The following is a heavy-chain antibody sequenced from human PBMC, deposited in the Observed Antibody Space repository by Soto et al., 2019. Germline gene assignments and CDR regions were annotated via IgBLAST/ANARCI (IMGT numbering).Heavy chain of an antibody. J-gene: IGHJ6*02. V-gene: IGHV3-23*01. CDR1: GFTFSSCA. CDR2: IIDSGGST. CDR3: AKGRSYYYYYGVDV. Sequence: PWGSLRLPCAAVGFTFSSCAIGCVRQAPGKGLEWVSDIIDSGGSTYYADSVKGRFTISRDNSKSTLYLQMNSLRAEDTALYYCAKGRSYYYYYGVDVWGQGTTVTVSS.